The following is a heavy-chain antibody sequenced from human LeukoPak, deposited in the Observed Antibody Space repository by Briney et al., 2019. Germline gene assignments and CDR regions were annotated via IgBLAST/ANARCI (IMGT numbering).Heavy chain of an antibody. CDR1: GFTFNNYA. CDR2: IAYDGSNI. D-gene: IGHD1-1*01. J-gene: IGHJ4*02. Sequence: GRSLRLSCAASGFTFNNYAMHLVPQAPGKGLEGVAVIAYDGSNIYYADSVKGRFTISRDNSKNTLYLQMNSLRAEDTAVYYCTRERYGYNEGGFDYWGQGTLVTVSS. CDR3: TRERYGYNEGGFDY. V-gene: IGHV3-30-3*01.